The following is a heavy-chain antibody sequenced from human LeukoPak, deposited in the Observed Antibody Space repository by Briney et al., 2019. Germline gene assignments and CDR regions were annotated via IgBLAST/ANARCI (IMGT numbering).Heavy chain of an antibody. CDR3: AKSGCSSTSCYKYMDV. V-gene: IGHV3-21*01. Sequence: GGSLRLSXAASGFTFSSYSMNWVRQAQGKGLEWVSSISSSSSYIYYADSVKGRFTISRDNAKNSLYLQMNSLRAEDTAVYYCAKSGCSSTSCYKYMDVWGKGTTVTVSS. CDR2: ISSSSSYI. J-gene: IGHJ6*03. D-gene: IGHD2-2*02. CDR1: GFTFSSYS.